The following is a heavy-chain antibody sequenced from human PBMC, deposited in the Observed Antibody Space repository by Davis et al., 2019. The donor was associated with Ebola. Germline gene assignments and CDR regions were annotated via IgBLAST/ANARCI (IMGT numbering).Heavy chain of an antibody. D-gene: IGHD1-26*01. CDR3: ARHSGSYGYYFDY. CDR1: GGSFSGYY. J-gene: IGHJ4*02. CDR2: INHSGST. Sequence: SETLSLTCAVYGGSFSGYYWSWIRQPPGKGLEWIGEINHSGSTKYNPSLKSRVTISVDTSKNQFSLKLSTVTAADTAVFYCARHSGSYGYYFDYWGQGTPVTVSS. V-gene: IGHV4-34*01.